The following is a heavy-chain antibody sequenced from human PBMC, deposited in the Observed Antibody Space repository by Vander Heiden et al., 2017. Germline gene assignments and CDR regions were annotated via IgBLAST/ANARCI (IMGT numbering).Heavy chain of an antibody. CDR2: TT. J-gene: IGHJ4*02. V-gene: IGHV3-15*01. Sequence: TTDYAAPVKGRFTISRDDAKNTLYLQMNSLKTEDTAVYYCTISGFSYDFDYWVEGTLVAVSS. D-gene: IGHD6-19*01. CDR3: TISGFSYDFDY.